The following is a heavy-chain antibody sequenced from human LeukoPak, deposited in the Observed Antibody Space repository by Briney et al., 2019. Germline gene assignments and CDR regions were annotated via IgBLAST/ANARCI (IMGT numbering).Heavy chain of an antibody. V-gene: IGHV3-23*01. J-gene: IGHJ4*02. Sequence: GGSLRPSCAASGFTFSTYAMTWVRQAPGKGLEWVSVISNSGDTYYADSVKGRFTVSRDNSKNTLYLEMNILRAEDTAVYYCAKPPYSSYVVPTVWGQGTLVTVSS. D-gene: IGHD4-11*01. CDR2: ISNSGDT. CDR1: GFTFSTYA. CDR3: AKPPYSSYVVPTV.